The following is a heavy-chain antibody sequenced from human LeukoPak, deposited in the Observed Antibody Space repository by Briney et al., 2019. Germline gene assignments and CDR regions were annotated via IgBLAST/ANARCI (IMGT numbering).Heavy chain of an antibody. D-gene: IGHD1-26*01. V-gene: IGHV3-23*01. J-gene: IGHJ4*02. CDR3: AKDRSGSYAELFDY. Sequence: GGSLRLSCAASGFTFSSYAMSWVRQAPGKGLEWVSAISGSGGSTYYADPVKGRFTISRDNSKNTLYLQMNSLRAEDTAVYYCAKDRSGSYAELFDYWGQGTLVTVSS. CDR2: ISGSGGST. CDR1: GFTFSSYA.